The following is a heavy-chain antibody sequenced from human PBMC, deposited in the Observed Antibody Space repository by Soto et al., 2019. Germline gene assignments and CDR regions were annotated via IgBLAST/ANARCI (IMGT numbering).Heavy chain of an antibody. D-gene: IGHD2-15*01. CDR2: FYYSGST. CDR1: GGSISSSRYY. V-gene: IGHV4-39*01. J-gene: IGHJ5*02. CDR3: ARHSDCSGGSCYAEYFAVGNWFDP. Sequence: QLQLQESGPGLVKPSETLSLTCTVSGGSISSSRYYWGWIRQPPGKGLEWIGSFYYSGSTYSNPSLKSRVTISVDTSKNQFSLRLSSVTAADTAVYYCARHSDCSGGSCYAEYFAVGNWFDPWGQGTLVTVSS.